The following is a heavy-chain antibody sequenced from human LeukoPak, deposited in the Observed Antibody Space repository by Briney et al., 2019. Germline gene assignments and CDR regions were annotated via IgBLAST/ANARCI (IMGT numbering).Heavy chain of an antibody. Sequence: GGSLRLPCAASGFTFSTYSMNWVRQAPGKGLEWVSYIGSSSSPIYYADSVRGRFTISRDNAKNSLYLQMNSLRAEDTAVYYCARGLIRAPDAFDIWGQGTMVTVSS. V-gene: IGHV3-48*04. J-gene: IGHJ3*02. CDR2: IGSSSSPI. D-gene: IGHD2-8*01. CDR3: ARGLIRAPDAFDI. CDR1: GFTFSTYS.